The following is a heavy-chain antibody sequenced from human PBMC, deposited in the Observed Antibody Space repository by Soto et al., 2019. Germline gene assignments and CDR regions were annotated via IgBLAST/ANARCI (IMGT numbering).Heavy chain of an antibody. Sequence: SQTLSLTCAISGDSVSRDSAAWNWIRQTPSRGLEWLGRIYYGSKWLNNYEVSVNSRITISPDTSKNQFSLQLSSVTPEDTAVYYCARGSWDDVSGHYYIEVWEEGTTVTVSS. J-gene: IGHJ6*03. CDR1: GDSVSRDSAA. CDR2: IYYGSKWLN. CDR3: ARGSWDDVSGHYYIEV. V-gene: IGHV6-1*01. D-gene: IGHD5-12*01.